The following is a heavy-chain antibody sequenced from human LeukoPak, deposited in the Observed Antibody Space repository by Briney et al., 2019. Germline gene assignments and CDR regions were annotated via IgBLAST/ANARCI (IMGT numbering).Heavy chain of an antibody. Sequence: ASVKVSCKASGYTFTSYAMHWVRQAPGQRLEWMGWIIAGNGNTKYSQKFQGRVTITRDTSASTAYMELSSLRSEDTAGYYCARWESRSFDYWGQGTLVTVSS. CDR1: GYTFTSYA. V-gene: IGHV1-3*01. CDR2: IIAGNGNT. J-gene: IGHJ4*02. D-gene: IGHD1-26*01. CDR3: ARWESRSFDY.